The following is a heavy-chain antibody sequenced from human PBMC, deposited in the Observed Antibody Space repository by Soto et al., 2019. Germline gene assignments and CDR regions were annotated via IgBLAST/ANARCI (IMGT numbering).Heavy chain of an antibody. CDR2: MNPNSGNT. Sequence: QVQLVQSGAGVKKPGASVKVSCKASGYTFTSYDINSARQATGQGLEWMGWMNPNSGNTGYAQKAHGRITMTRNTSTTTAYMELSSLRSEDTAVYYCARTLYGDNVDYWGHGTLVTVSS. V-gene: IGHV1-8*01. D-gene: IGHD4-17*01. CDR3: ARTLYGDNVDY. J-gene: IGHJ4*01. CDR1: GYTFTSYD.